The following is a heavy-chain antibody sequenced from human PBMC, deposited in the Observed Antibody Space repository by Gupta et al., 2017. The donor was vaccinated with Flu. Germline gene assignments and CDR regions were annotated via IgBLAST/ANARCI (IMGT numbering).Heavy chain of an antibody. CDR1: GFTFSSCS. CDR3: ARDENIVATMKYYYGMDV. J-gene: IGHJ6*02. Sequence: EVQLVESGGGLVKPGGSLRLSCAASGFTFSSCSMNWVRQAPGKGLEWVSSISGSSSYIYYGDSVKGRFTTARDNAKNSLYLQMTSLRAEDTAVYYCARDENIVATMKYYYGMDVGGQGTTVTVSS. CDR2: ISGSSSYI. V-gene: IGHV3-21*01. D-gene: IGHD5-12*01.